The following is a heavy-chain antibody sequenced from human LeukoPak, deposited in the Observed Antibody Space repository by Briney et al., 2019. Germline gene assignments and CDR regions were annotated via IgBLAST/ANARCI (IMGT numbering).Heavy chain of an antibody. J-gene: IGHJ3*02. D-gene: IGHD3-22*01. CDR1: GFSFSSFA. CDR2: IITSGGST. CDR3: AKSRGAINDVFDI. Sequence: PGGSLRLSCAAAGFSFSSFAMSWVRQAQGKGLEWVSGIITSGGSTYYADSVKGRFTISRDNSKNTLYVQMSSLRAEDTAEYYCAKSRGAINDVFDIWGQGTMVTVSA. V-gene: IGHV3-23*01.